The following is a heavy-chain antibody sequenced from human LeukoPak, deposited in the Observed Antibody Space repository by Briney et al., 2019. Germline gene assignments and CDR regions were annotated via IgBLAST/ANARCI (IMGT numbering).Heavy chain of an antibody. CDR1: GGSISSYY. Sequence: PSETLSLTCTVSGGSISSYYWSWIRQPPGKGLEWIGYIYYSGSTNCNPSLKSRVTISVDTSKNQFSLKLSSVTAADTAVYYCARAVYMTTVTPRYFDLWGRGTLVTVSS. V-gene: IGHV4-59*01. D-gene: IGHD4-17*01. CDR2: IYYSGST. CDR3: ARAVYMTTVTPRYFDL. J-gene: IGHJ2*01.